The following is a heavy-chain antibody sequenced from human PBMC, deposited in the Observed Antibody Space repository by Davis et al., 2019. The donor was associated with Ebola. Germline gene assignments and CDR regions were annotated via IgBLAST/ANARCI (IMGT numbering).Heavy chain of an antibody. J-gene: IGHJ4*02. CDR1: GLTFNHYA. Sequence: GESLKISCAVSGLTFNHYAMTWVRQAPGKGLEWVSAISASGSRTYYADSVKGRFTISRDNSKNTLYLQMNSLRAEDTALYYCAKGFGGGGLLVPPSDYWGQGTLVTVSS. V-gene: IGHV3-23*01. CDR2: ISASGSRT. D-gene: IGHD3-10*01. CDR3: AKGFGGGGLLVPPSDY.